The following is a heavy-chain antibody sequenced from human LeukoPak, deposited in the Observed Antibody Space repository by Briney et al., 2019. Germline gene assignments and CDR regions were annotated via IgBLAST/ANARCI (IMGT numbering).Heavy chain of an antibody. V-gene: IGHV3-30-3*01. Sequence: GRSLRLSCAASGFTFSSYAMHWVRQAPGKGLHWVAVISYDGTNKYYADSVKGRFTISRDNCKNTLYLQLNSLRPEDTALYYCARDGYCSSTGCSAYFFDSWGQGTLVTVSS. CDR1: GFTFSSYA. J-gene: IGHJ4*02. CDR2: ISYDGTNK. D-gene: IGHD2-2*03. CDR3: ARDGYCSSTGCSAYFFDS.